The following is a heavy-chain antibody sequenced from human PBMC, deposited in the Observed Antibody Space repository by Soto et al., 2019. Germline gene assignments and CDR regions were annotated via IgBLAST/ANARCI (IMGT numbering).Heavy chain of an antibody. D-gene: IGHD2-8*01. V-gene: IGHV4-39*01. J-gene: IGHJ4*02. CDR3: VSQRTSVLTQAYFDY. CDR1: GGSASNSNYY. CDR2: VYYRGRS. Sequence: SETLSLTCTVSGGSASNSNYYWGWIRQSPGKGLEWIGSVYYRGRSYSKSSVKSRVTISVDTSKNQFSLNLNSVTASDTAVYFCVSQRTSVLTQAYFDYWGPGALVTVS.